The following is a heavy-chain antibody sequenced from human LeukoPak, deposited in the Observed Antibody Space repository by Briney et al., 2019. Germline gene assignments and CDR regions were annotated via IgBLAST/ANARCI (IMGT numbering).Heavy chain of an antibody. J-gene: IGHJ4*02. Sequence: SETLSLTCIVSGDAINSFYWSWIRQPPGKGMEWIGYIYYSGTTAYNPSLKSRVTISVDTSKNQFSLEVRSVTAADTAVYYCARESYTAYYFDYWGQGALVTVSP. CDR2: IYYSGTT. V-gene: IGHV4-59*01. CDR3: ARESYTAYYFDY. CDR1: GDAINSFY. D-gene: IGHD1-1*01.